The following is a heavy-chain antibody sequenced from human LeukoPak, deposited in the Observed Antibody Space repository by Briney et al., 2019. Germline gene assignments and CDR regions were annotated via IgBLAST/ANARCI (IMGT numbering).Heavy chain of an antibody. Sequence: GGSLRLSCAASGFTFSSYAMHWVRQAPGKGLEWVAVISYDGSNKYYADSVKGRFTISRDNSKNTLYLQMNSLRAEDTAVYYCARDASDGSYYFDYWGQGTLVTVSS. CDR2: ISYDGSNK. CDR1: GFTFSSYA. V-gene: IGHV3-30-3*01. D-gene: IGHD3-10*01. J-gene: IGHJ4*02. CDR3: ARDASDGSYYFDY.